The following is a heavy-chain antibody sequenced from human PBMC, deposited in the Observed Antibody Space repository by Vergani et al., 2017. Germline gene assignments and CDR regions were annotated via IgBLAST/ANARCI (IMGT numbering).Heavy chain of an antibody. D-gene: IGHD6-19*01. CDR1: GFTFSSYA. CDR2: ISSNGGST. J-gene: IGHJ4*02. CDR3: VKPPGQGDSSGWPFDY. V-gene: IGHV3-64D*06. Sequence: EVQLVESGGGLVQPGGSLRLSCSASGFTFSSYAMHWVRQAPGKGLEYVSAISSNGGSTYYADSVKGRFTISRDNSKNTLYLQMSSLRAEDTAVYYCVKPPGQGDSSGWPFDYWGQGTLVTVSS.